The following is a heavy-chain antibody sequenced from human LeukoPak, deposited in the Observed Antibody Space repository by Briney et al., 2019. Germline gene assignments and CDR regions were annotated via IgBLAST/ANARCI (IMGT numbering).Heavy chain of an antibody. CDR3: ARGSGDGTQGSQH. CDR2: IIPIFGTA. Sequence: ASVKLSCKASVGTFSSYAISWVRQAPGPGLEWMGGIIPIFGTANYAQKFQGRVTITTDESTSTAYMELSSLRSEDTAVYYCARGSGDGTQGSQHWGQGTLVTVSS. CDR1: VGTFSSYA. J-gene: IGHJ1*01. V-gene: IGHV1-69*05. D-gene: IGHD4-17*01.